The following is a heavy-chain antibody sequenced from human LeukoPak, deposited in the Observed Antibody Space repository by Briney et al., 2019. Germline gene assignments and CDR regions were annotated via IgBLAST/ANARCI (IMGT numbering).Heavy chain of an antibody. CDR1: GGSISSYY. J-gene: IGHJ3*02. D-gene: IGHD3-16*02. V-gene: IGHV4-59*01. Sequence: PSETLSLTRTVSGGSISSYYWSWIRQPPGKGLEWIGYIYYSGSTNYNPSLKSRVTISVDTSKNQFSLKLSSVTAADTAVYYCARGSPRSRDAFDIWGQGTMVTVSS. CDR2: IYYSGST. CDR3: ARGSPRSRDAFDI.